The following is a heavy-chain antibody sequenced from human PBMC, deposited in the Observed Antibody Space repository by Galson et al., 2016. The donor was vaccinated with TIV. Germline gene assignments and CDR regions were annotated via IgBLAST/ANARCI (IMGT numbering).Heavy chain of an antibody. Sequence: ETLSLTCTVSGVSVSSVTYYWSWVRLPPGKGLEWIGYIYSSGGADYNPSLKSRVTLSLDTSKSQLSLSLKSVTAADTATYYCARKGWGTSAEMHFIDYWGQATLVTVSS. CDR1: GVSVSSVTYY. CDR2: IYSSGGA. V-gene: IGHV4-61*01. CDR3: ARKGWGTSAEMHFIDY. D-gene: IGHD1-26*01. J-gene: IGHJ4*02.